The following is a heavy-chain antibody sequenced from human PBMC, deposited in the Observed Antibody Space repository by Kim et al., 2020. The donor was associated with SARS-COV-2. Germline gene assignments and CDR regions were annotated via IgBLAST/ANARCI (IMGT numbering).Heavy chain of an antibody. V-gene: IGHV4-34*01. CDR3: ARDMKYYYGSGSYLYYYYYYGMDV. CDR2: INHSGST. Sequence: SETLSLTCAVYGGSFSGYYWSWIRQPPGKGLEWIGEINHSGSTNYNPSLKSRVTISVDTSKNQFSLKLSSVTAADTAVYYCARDMKYYYGSGSYLYYYYYYGMDVWGQGTTVTVSS. D-gene: IGHD3-10*01. J-gene: IGHJ6*02. CDR1: GGSFSGYY.